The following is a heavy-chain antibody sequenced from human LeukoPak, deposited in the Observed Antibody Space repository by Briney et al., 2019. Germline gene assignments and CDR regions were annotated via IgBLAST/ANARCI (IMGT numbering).Heavy chain of an antibody. J-gene: IGHJ4*02. CDR2: IHYSGST. CDR1: GGSINSSAFY. CDR3: ARVSRSFNYYDSSGSRNYFDY. V-gene: IGHV4-39*07. D-gene: IGHD3-22*01. Sequence: PSETLSLTCTVSGGSINSSAFYWGYIRQSPGTGLEYIGSIHYSGSTYYNPSLKSRVTISVDKSKNQFSLKLSSVTAADTAVYYCARVSRSFNYYDSSGSRNYFDYWGQGTLVTVSS.